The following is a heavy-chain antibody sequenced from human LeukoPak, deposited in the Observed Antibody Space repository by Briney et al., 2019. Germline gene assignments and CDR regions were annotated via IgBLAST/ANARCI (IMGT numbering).Heavy chain of an antibody. CDR3: ARDGMDYYDGRGYYFFDY. D-gene: IGHD3-22*01. J-gene: IGHJ4*02. CDR1: GYTFSSYS. Sequence: PGGSLRLSCAASGYTFSSYSMTWVRQAPGKGLEWVSSMTSSSPYIYYADSVKGRFTISRDNAKNSLHLQMNSLRAEDTAVYYCARDGMDYYDGRGYYFFDYWGQGTRVTVSS. V-gene: IGHV3-21*01. CDR2: MTSSSPYI.